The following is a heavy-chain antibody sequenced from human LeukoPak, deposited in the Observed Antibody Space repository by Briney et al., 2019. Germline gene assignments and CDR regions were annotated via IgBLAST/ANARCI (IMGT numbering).Heavy chain of an antibody. V-gene: IGHV3-13*01. CDR3: ARGLRYFDWLLSKLDYGMDV. Sequence: GGSLRLSCAASGFTFSSYDMHWVRQATGKGLEWVSAIGTAGDTYYPGSVKGRFTISRENAKNSLYLQMNSLRAGDTAVYYCARGLRYFDWLLSKLDYGMDVWGQGTTVTVSS. J-gene: IGHJ6*02. CDR2: IGTAGDT. D-gene: IGHD3-9*01. CDR1: GFTFSSYD.